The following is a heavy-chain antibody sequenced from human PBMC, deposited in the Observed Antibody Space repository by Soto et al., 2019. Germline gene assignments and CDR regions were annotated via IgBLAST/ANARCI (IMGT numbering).Heavy chain of an antibody. V-gene: IGHV3-23*01. CDR2: ISGSGGST. D-gene: IGHD2-21*02. CDR1: GFTFSSYA. J-gene: IGHJ4*02. Sequence: GSLRLSCAASGFTFSSYAMSWVRQAPGKGLEWVSAISGSGGSTYYADSVKGRFTISRDNSKNTLYLQMNSLRAEDTAVYYCAKDHAPYCGGDCYPLYWGQGTLVTVSS. CDR3: AKDHAPYCGGDCYPLY.